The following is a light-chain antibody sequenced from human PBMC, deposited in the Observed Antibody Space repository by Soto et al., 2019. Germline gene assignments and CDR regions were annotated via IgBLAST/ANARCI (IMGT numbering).Light chain of an antibody. V-gene: IGKV1-39*01. J-gene: IGKJ4*01. CDR3: QQSFSIPPLT. CDR2: AAS. Sequence: DIQMTQSPSSLSASVGDRVTITCRASQTIRSYLNWYQQKPGKAPVLLISAASSLQSGVPSRFSGSGSGTDFTLTISSLQPEDFATYYCQQSFSIPPLTFGGVTKVEIK. CDR1: QTIRSY.